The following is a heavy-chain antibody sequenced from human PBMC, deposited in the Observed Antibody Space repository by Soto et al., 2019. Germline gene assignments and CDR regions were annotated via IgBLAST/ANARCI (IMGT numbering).Heavy chain of an antibody. CDR1: GFTLSRYG. CDR2: ISSDATNK. V-gene: IGHV3-30*18. Sequence: PGGSLRLCCAASGFTLSRYGIHWFRQAPGKGLEWVALISSDATNKYYVDSVKGRFTISRDNSKNTLYLQMNSLRVEDTAVYYCAKDWDYVIPVRYYFYGMDVWGQGTTVTVSS. J-gene: IGHJ6*02. CDR3: AKDWDYVIPVRYYFYGMDV. D-gene: IGHD3-10*02.